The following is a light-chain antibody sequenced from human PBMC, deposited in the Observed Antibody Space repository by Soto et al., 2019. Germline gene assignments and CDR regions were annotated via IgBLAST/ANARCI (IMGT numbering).Light chain of an antibody. V-gene: IGKV3-20*01. Sequence: DIVLTQSPGTLSLSPGERATLSCRAGQSVASNYLAWYQQKPGQAPRLLIHGASNRATGIPDRFSGSGSGTVFTFSISRLEPEDFAVYYCLQYGTSRTFGQGNKVEIK. CDR1: QSVASNY. J-gene: IGKJ1*01. CDR3: LQYGTSRT. CDR2: GAS.